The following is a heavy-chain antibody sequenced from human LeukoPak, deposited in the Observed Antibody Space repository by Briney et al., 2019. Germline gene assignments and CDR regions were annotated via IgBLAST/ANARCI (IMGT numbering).Heavy chain of an antibody. D-gene: IGHD1-26*01. CDR2: INPDGIK. J-gene: IGHJ4*02. V-gene: IGHV3-7*01. Sequence: GGSLRLFCAVSGFTFANYWMTWVRQARGRGLEWVANINPDGIKFYVDSVRGRFTISRNNTKNAVYLQMNSRRVEDRGVYYCARKYSGSDHWGQGTLVTVSS. CDR1: GFTFANYW. CDR3: ARKYSGSDH.